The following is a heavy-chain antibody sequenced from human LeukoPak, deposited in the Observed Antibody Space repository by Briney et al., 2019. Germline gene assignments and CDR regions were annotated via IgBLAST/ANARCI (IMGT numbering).Heavy chain of an antibody. D-gene: IGHD6-19*01. J-gene: IGHJ4*02. CDR1: GCSMRSYY. V-gene: IGHV4-59*01. CDR2: IYYNGST. Sequence: SETLSLTCTVSGCSMRSYYWNWIRQPPGKGLEWIGYIYYNGSTNYNPSLKSRVTISIDRPKNQLSLKLNSVRAADTSVYYWASSSGWYGLRYFDYWAQGFLVTVPS. CDR3: ASSSGWYGLRYFDY.